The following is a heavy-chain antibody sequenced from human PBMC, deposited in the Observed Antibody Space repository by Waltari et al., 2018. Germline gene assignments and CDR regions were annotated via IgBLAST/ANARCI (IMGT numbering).Heavy chain of an antibody. CDR2: IIPILDTT. D-gene: IGHD3-16*01. CDR1: GGTFSTFS. CDR3: ATSRAAAGAVQKSGFDY. Sequence: QVQLVQSGAEVKRPGSSVMVSCKASGGTFSTFSVSWVRQAPGQGLQWMGKIIPILDTTDYAQNFQGRVTITADESTSTAFLELSSLRSDDTAVYYCATSRAAAGAVQKSGFDYWGQGTRVTVSS. V-gene: IGHV1-69*15. J-gene: IGHJ4*02.